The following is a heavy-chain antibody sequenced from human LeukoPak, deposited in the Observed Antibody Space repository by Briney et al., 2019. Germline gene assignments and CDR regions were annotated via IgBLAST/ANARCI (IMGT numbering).Heavy chain of an antibody. CDR3: ANTGRYFDWLSTHYFDY. D-gene: IGHD3-9*01. CDR2: IYYSGST. J-gene: IGHJ4*02. CDR1: GGSISSSSYY. V-gene: IGHV4-39*01. Sequence: SETLSLTCTVSGGSISSSSYYWGWIRQPPGKGLEWIGSIYYSGSTYYNPSLKSRVTISVDTSKNQFSLKLSSVTAADTAMYYCANTGRYFDWLSTHYFDYWGQGTLVTVSS.